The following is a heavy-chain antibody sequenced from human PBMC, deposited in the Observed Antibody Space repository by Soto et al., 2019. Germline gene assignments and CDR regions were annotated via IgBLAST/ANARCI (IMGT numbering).Heavy chain of an antibody. J-gene: IGHJ5*02. CDR1: GGSFSGDY. Sequence: SETLSLTCAVYGGSFSGDYWSWIRQPPGKGLEWIGEINHSGSTNYNPSLKSRVTISVDTSKNQFSLKLSSVTAADTAVYYCARGVAAAGRIWFDPWGQGTLVTVSS. CDR3: ARGVAAAGRIWFDP. CDR2: INHSGST. D-gene: IGHD6-13*01. V-gene: IGHV4-34*01.